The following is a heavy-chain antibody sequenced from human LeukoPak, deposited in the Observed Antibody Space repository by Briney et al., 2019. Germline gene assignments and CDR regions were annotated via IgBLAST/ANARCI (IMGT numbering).Heavy chain of an antibody. D-gene: IGHD5-18*01. CDR1: GFTFSSYA. V-gene: IGHV3-23*01. Sequence: GGSLRLSCAASGFTFSSYAMSWVRQAPGKGLEWASAISGSGGSTYYADSVKGRFTISRDNSKNTLYLQMNSLRAEDTAVYYCAKDRRFIQLCPWGQGTLVTVSS. J-gene: IGHJ5*02. CDR2: ISGSGGST. CDR3: AKDRRFIQLCP.